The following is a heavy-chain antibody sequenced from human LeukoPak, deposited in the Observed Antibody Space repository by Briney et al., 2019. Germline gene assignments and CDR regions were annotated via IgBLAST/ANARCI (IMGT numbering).Heavy chain of an antibody. CDR1: GFTFSSYS. CDR2: ISSSSSYI. CDR3: ARDQTPYY. D-gene: IGHD2-15*01. Sequence: GGSLRLSCAASGFTFSSYSMNWVRQAPGKGLEWVSSISSSSSYIYYADSVKGRFTISRDNAKSSMWLQMNSLRDEDTAVYYCARDQTPYYWGQGSLVTVSS. J-gene: IGHJ4*02. V-gene: IGHV3-21*01.